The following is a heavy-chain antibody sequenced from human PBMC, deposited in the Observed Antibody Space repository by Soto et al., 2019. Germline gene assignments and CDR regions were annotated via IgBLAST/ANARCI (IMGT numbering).Heavy chain of an antibody. CDR2: ISYDGSNK. CDR1: GFTFSSYA. V-gene: IGHV3-30-3*01. CDR3: ARDPNAEGWFDP. Sequence: GGSLRLSCAASGFTFSSYAMHWVRQAPGKGLEWVAVISYDGSNKYYADSVKGRFTISRDNSKNTLYLQMNSLRAEDTAVYYCARDPNAEGWFDPWGQGTLVTVSS. J-gene: IGHJ5*02.